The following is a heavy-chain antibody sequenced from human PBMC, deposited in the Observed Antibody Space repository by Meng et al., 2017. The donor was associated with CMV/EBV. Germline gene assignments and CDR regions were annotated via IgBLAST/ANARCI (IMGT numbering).Heavy chain of an antibody. D-gene: IGHD3-10*01. Sequence: GESLKISCAASEFTFSNYAMSWVRQAPGRGLAWVSAITASGGSTYYADSVKGRFTVSRDNSKNTLYLQMNSLRAEDTAVYYCAGEGYYYRPGWFDPWGQGTLVTVSS. CDR1: EFTFSNYA. CDR2: ITASGGST. J-gene: IGHJ5*02. CDR3: AGEGYYYRPGWFDP. V-gene: IGHV3-23*01.